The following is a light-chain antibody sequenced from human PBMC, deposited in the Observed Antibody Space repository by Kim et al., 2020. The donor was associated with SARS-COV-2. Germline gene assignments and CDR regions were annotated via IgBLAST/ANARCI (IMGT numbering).Light chain of an antibody. J-gene: IGKJ2*01. CDR3: QQSYSTPPYT. CDR2: AAS. V-gene: IGKV1-39*01. Sequence: ASVGDRVTITCRASQSISSYLNWYQQKPGKAPKLLIYAASSLQSGVPSRFSGSGSGTYFTLTISSLQPEDFATYYCQQSYSTPPYTFGQGTKLEIK. CDR1: QSISSY.